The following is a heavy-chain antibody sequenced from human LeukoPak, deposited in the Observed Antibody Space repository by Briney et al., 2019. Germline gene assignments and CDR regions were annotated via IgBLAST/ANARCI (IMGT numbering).Heavy chain of an antibody. D-gene: IGHD1-26*01. V-gene: IGHV3-7*01. CDR3: TRSGTYVFDF. Sequence: GGSLRLSCAASGFTFSNYWMSWVRQAPGKGLEWVANIKQDGSDIYYVDSVKGRFTISRDNTKNSLYLQMNSLRAEDTAVYYCTRSGTYVFDFWGQGTLVTVSS. CDR1: GFTFSNYW. CDR2: IKQDGSDI. J-gene: IGHJ4*02.